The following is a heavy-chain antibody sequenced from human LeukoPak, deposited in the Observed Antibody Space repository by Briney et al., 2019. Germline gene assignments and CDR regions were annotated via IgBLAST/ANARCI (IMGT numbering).Heavy chain of an antibody. J-gene: IGHJ3*02. CDR1: GGSISSYY. V-gene: IGHV4-4*07. D-gene: IGHD2-2*01. Sequence: SKTLSLTCTVSGGSISSYYWTWIRQPAGKGLEWIGRIYTSGSTNYNPSLKSRVTMSVDTSKNQFSLKLSSVTAADTAVYYCAREYVTKAAMAQARNAFDIWGQGTMVTVSS. CDR3: AREYVTKAAMAQARNAFDI. CDR2: IYTSGST.